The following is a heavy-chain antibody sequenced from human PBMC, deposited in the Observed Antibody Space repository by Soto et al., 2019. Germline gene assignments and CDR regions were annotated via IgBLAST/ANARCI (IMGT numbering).Heavy chain of an antibody. Sequence: EVQLLESGGGFVQPGGSLRLSCTASGVGLSTYAISWVRQAPGKGLAWVSVISGNSGKTDYADSVKGRFSISRHKSENTVYLQMNRLRAEDTAVYYCALPSCGGDCYSPFDYWGQGTLVTVSS. D-gene: IGHD2-21*02. CDR2: ISGNSGKT. J-gene: IGHJ4*02. V-gene: IGHV3-23*01. CDR3: ALPSCGGDCYSPFDY. CDR1: GVGLSTYA.